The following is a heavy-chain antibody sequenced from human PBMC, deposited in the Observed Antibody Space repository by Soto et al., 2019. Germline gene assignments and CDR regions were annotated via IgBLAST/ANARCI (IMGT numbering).Heavy chain of an antibody. CDR1: GFTFTSYA. Sequence: EVQLLGSGGGVVQPGGSLRLSCAASGFTFTSYAMNWVRQAPGKGLEWVSAISGGGGDTHYADSVKGRFTISRDNSRNTLYLQMNRLRAEDTAIYYCAKGPQSSGRKPFDYWGQGTLGTVSS. CDR2: ISGGGGDT. CDR3: AKGPQSSGRKPFDY. V-gene: IGHV3-23*01. J-gene: IGHJ4*02. D-gene: IGHD6-19*01.